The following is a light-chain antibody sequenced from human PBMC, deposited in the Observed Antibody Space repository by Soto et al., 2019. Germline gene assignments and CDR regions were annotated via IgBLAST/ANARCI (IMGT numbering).Light chain of an antibody. J-gene: IGKJ4*01. CDR3: QLRSNWPPD. Sequence: DIQMTQSPSSLSASVGDRVTITCRASQSISSYLNWYQQKPGKAPKLLIYAASSLQSGVPSRFSGSGSGTDFTLTISSLQPEDFAVYYCQLRSNWPPDFGGGTKVDIK. CDR1: QSISSY. CDR2: AAS. V-gene: IGKV1-39*01.